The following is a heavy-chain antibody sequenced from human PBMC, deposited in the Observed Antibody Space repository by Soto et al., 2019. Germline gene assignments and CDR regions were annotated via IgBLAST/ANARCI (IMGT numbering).Heavy chain of an antibody. D-gene: IGHD4-17*01. CDR1: GYGFTSYW. CDR2: IYPGDSDT. Sequence: GESLKISCKGSGYGFTSYWIGWVRQMPGKGLEWMGIIYPGDSDTRYSPSFQGQVTISADKSISTAYLQWSSLKASDTAMYYCARVYGDYDSHYYYYYGMDVWGQGTTVTVSS. J-gene: IGHJ6*02. CDR3: ARVYGDYDSHYYYYYGMDV. V-gene: IGHV5-51*01.